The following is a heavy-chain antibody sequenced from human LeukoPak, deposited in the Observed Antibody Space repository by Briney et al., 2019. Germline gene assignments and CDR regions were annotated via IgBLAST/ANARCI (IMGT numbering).Heavy chain of an antibody. Sequence: PGRSLRLSCAASGFTFSSYGMHWVRQAPGKGLEWVEVISYDGSNKYYADSVKGRFTISRDNSKNTLYLQMNSLRAEDTAVYYCAKVSHRHSSGWYNDAFDIWGQGTMVTVSS. CDR3: AKVSHRHSSGWYNDAFDI. CDR1: GFTFSSYG. CDR2: ISYDGSNK. V-gene: IGHV3-30*18. D-gene: IGHD6-19*01. J-gene: IGHJ3*02.